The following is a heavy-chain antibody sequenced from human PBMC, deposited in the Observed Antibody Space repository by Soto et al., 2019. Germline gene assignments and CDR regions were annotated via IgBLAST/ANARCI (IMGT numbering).Heavy chain of an antibody. Sequence: QVQLVQSGAEVKKPGASVKISCKTSGYIFKNYYIHWVRQAPGQGLEWMAIFNPFSGGTNYEQRLQGIVTATMDMSTSTVYIELNNLRSEDTAMYYCARELTSGDYWGQGTLISVSS. CDR3: ARELTSGDY. D-gene: IGHD3-3*01. CDR2: FNPFSGGT. V-gene: IGHV1-46*02. CDR1: GYIFKNYY. J-gene: IGHJ4*01.